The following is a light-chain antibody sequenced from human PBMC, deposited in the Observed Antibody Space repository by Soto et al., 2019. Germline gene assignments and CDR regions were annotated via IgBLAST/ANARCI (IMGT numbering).Light chain of an antibody. CDR3: QQYNNWPLT. V-gene: IGKV3-15*01. CDR2: RAS. Sequence: EIVLTQSPATLSVSPGERATLSCRASQSISTNLAWFLQKPGQAPRLLISRASTRATGIPARFSGSGSGTEFTLIISGLQSEDFAVYYCQQYNNWPLTFGGGTKV. J-gene: IGKJ4*01. CDR1: QSISTN.